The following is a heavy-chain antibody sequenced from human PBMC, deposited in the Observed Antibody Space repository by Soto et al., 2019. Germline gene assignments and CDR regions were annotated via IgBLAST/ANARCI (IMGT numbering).Heavy chain of an antibody. J-gene: IGHJ4*02. CDR3: ARTVMPVGNLAAFDH. Sequence: SETLSLTCAVSGDSINISHWWNWVRQPPGKGLEWIAYIYNNGNTNYNPSLKSRATISVDTSKNQCSLKLTSVTAADSAVYFCARTVMPVGNLAAFDHWGQGVLVTVSS. CDR1: GDSINISHW. CDR2: IYNNGNT. D-gene: IGHD7-27*01. V-gene: IGHV4-4*02.